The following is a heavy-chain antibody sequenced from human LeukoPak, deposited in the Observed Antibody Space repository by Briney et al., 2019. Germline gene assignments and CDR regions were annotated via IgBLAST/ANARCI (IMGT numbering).Heavy chain of an antibody. CDR1: GFTFNNYA. J-gene: IGHJ6*03. Sequence: GGSLRLSCEASGFTFNNYALAWVRQSPGKGLEWVSGITGSGGHTYYAHSVKGRFTISRDNSKNTLYLQMYSLRAEDTAVYYCTKDLTDFHYYYYTDVWGKGTTVIVSS. V-gene: IGHV3-23*01. CDR3: TKDLTDFHYYYYTDV. CDR2: ITGSGGHT. D-gene: IGHD2-21*02.